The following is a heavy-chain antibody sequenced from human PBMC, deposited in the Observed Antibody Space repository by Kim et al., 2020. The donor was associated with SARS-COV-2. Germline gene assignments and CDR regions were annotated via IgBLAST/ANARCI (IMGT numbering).Heavy chain of an antibody. CDR1: GGSISSSGYY. D-gene: IGHD3-16*01. V-gene: IGHV4-39*01. J-gene: IGHJ3*01. Sequence: SETLSLTCTVSGGSISSSGYYWGWIRPPPGKELEWIGSIYDTGSTSTHYNPPLKSRVTISVDTSRKQLSLKLVSLTAADTAAYFSARHISRCAFGWGAF. CDR2: IYDTGSTST. CDR3: ARHISRCAFGWGAF.